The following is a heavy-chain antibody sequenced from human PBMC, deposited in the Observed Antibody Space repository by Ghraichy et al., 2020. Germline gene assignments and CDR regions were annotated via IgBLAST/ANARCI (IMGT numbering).Heavy chain of an antibody. J-gene: IGHJ4*02. V-gene: IGHV3-7*01. CDR3: ARDLFYSDRSGYYASDY. Sequence: GESLNISCAASGFTFSNYWMTWVRQAPGKGLEWVANIKQDGSAKYYVDSVRGRFTISRDNAKNSLYLEMNSLRAEDTAVYYCARDLFYSDRSGYYASDYWGQGTLVTVAS. CDR2: IKQDGSAK. D-gene: IGHD3-22*01. CDR1: GFTFSNYW.